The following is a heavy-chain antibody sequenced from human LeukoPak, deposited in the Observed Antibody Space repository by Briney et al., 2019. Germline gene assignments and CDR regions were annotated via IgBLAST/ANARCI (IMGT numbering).Heavy chain of an antibody. Sequence: GASVKVSCKASGYTFTSYAMSWVRQAPGKGLEWVSAISGSGGSTYYADSVKGRFTISRDNSKNTLYLQMNSLRAEDTAVYYCAKTYHSGSYYFDYWGQGTLVTVSS. CDR2: ISGSGGST. CDR3: AKTYHSGSYYFDY. V-gene: IGHV3-23*01. CDR1: GYTFTSYA. J-gene: IGHJ4*02. D-gene: IGHD1-26*01.